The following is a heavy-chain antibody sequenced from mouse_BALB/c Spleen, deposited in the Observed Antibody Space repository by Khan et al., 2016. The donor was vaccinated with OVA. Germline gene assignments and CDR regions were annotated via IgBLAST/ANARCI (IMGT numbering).Heavy chain of an antibody. Sequence: EVQLQESGGDLVEPGGSLKLSCAASGFTFSTYGMSWVRQTPDKRLEWVATISTGGHYTYYPDSVRGRFTISRDTAKNTPYLQMTSLKSEDTAMFYCARLAYYYDSERFAYWGQGTLVTVSA. V-gene: IGHV5-6*01. D-gene: IGHD1-1*01. CDR1: GFTFSTYG. J-gene: IGHJ3*01. CDR2: ISTGGHYT. CDR3: ARLAYYYDSERFAY.